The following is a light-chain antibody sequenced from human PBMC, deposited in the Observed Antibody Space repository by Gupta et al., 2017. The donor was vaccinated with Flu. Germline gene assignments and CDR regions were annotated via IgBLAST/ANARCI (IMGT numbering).Light chain of an antibody. CDR2: TAS. CDR3: QQANDFPKS. J-gene: IGKJ2*01. V-gene: IGKV1D-12*01. CDR1: HDIDTW. Sequence: DIQMTQSPSSVSASVGDRVTITCRASHDIDTWLAWYQQKPGKAPKLLIYTASRVQNGVPSRFSGSGSGTDFTLTISSRQPEDFAVYYCQQANDFPKSFGQGTKVEIK.